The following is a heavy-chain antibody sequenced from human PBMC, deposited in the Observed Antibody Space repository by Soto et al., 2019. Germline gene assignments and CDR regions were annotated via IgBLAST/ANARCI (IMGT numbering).Heavy chain of an antibody. Sequence: SQTLSLTCAISVDSVSSNSAAWNWIRQSPSRGLEWLGRTYYRSKWYNDYAVSVKSRITINPDTSKNQFSLQLNSVTPEDTAVYYCARDMEQQLVRYYYYGMDVWGQGTTVTVSS. CDR2: TYYRSKWYN. J-gene: IGHJ6*02. V-gene: IGHV6-1*01. CDR1: VDSVSSNSAA. D-gene: IGHD6-13*01. CDR3: ARDMEQQLVRYYYYGMDV.